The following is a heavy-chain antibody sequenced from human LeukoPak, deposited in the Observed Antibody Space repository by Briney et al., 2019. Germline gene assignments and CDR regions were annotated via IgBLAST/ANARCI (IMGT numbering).Heavy chain of an antibody. CDR3: AGIVVVPAAIRDGMDV. V-gene: IGHV4-34*01. Sequence: SETLSLTCAVSGGSFSGYYWSWIRQPPGKGLEWIGEINHSGSTNYNPSLKSRVTISVDTSKNQFSLKLSSVTAADTAVYYCAGIVVVPAAIRDGMDVWGQGTTVTVSS. J-gene: IGHJ6*02. D-gene: IGHD2-2*02. CDR1: GGSFSGYY. CDR2: INHSGST.